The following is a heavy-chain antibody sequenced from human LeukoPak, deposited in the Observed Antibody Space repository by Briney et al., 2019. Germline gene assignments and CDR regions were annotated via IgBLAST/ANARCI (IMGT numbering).Heavy chain of an antibody. J-gene: IGHJ5*02. V-gene: IGHV3-48*04. CDR2: ISSSSSTI. CDR3: ARNPYQLLNWFDP. Sequence: PGGSLRLSCAASGFTFSSYSMNWVRQAPGKGLEWVSYISSSSSTIYYADSVKGRFTISRDNAKNLLYLQMNSLRAEDTAVYYCARNPYQLLNWFDPWGQGTLVTVSS. CDR1: GFTFSSYS. D-gene: IGHD2-2*01.